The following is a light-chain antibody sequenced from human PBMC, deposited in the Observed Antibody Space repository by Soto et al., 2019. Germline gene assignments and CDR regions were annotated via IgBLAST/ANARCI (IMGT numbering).Light chain of an antibody. V-gene: IGKV3-20*01. CDR1: QSVRNNY. Sequence: EIVLTQSPGALSLSPGTRATPSCRASQSVRNNYLAWYQQKPGQAPRLLIYGASSRATGIPDRFSGSGSGTDFTLTISRLEPEDFAVYYCQHYGTSQGTFGQGTRLEIK. CDR2: GAS. CDR3: QHYGTSQGT. J-gene: IGKJ5*01.